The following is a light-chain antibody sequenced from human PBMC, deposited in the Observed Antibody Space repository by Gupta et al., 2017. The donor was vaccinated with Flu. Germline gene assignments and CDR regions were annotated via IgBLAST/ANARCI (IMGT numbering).Light chain of an antibody. CDR3: HHSDRNPLLT. J-gene: IGKJ1*01. Sequence: SSLYASVGDRGTSTCRASQSSINYLNWYKHKPGEAPKLLVYSASSWQSGVPSRFSGSGCGKDVTLTSSSRQQEDCATYFCHHSDRNPLLTFGHGTKVDIK. CDR2: SAS. V-gene: IGKV1-39*01. CDR1: QSSINY.